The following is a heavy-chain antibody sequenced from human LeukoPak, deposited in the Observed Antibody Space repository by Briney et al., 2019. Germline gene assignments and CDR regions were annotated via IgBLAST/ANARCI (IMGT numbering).Heavy chain of an antibody. J-gene: IGHJ4*02. CDR2: IRYDGNNK. CDR1: GFPFSDYV. Sequence: GGSLRLSCAASGFPFSDYVMHWVRQAPGKGLEWVAVIRYDGNNKYYADSVKGRFTISRDNSKNTLYLQMNSLRAEDTAVYYCAKDLRTADFWSGYPDYWGQGTLVTVSS. CDR3: AKDLRTADFWSGYPDY. D-gene: IGHD3-3*01. V-gene: IGHV3-30*02.